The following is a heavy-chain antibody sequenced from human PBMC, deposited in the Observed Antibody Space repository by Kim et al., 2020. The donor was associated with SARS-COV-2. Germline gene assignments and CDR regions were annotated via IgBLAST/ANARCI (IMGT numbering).Heavy chain of an antibody. CDR3: AKPQKWSYVRVGGAFDC. D-gene: IGHD1-26*01. Sequence: GGSLRLSCAASGFTFGDYAMHWVRQAPGKGLEWVSSINWNSEYIAYADSVRGRFTISRDNDDNSLYLQMNSLRADDTAIYYCAKPQKWSYVRVGGAFDCWGRGTLVTVSS. CDR2: INWNSEYI. CDR1: GFTFGDYA. V-gene: IGHV3-9*01. J-gene: IGHJ4*02.